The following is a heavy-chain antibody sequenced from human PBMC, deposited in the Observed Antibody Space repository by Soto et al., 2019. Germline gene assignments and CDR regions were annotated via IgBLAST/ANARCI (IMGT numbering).Heavy chain of an antibody. Sequence: QVQLQESGPGLVKPSQTLSLTCTVSGGSISRGDYYWTWIRQPPGKGLEWIGYIYSSGGIDYNPSPTSRVTISVNTSMNQFSLRLSSVTAADTALYYCARGALQYRYYYYYGLDVWGQGTTVTVSS. CDR2: IYSSGGI. J-gene: IGHJ6*02. D-gene: IGHD4-4*01. V-gene: IGHV4-30-4*01. CDR1: GGSISRGDYY. CDR3: ARGALQYRYYYYYGLDV.